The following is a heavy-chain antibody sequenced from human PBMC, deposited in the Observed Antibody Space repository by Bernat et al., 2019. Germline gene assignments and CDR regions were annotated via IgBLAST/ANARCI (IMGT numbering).Heavy chain of an antibody. Sequence: EVQLLESGGGLVQPGGSLRLSCAASGFSFGSYAMGWVRQAPGRGLECVSGMGGVESRTYYADSVKGRFTISRDNSKNTLYLQMNSLRVEDTAVYYCAKTPMFGAYEYYFDYWGQGTLVTVSS. CDR3: AKTPMFGAYEYYFDY. J-gene: IGHJ4*02. CDR2: MGGVESRT. D-gene: IGHD5-12*01. V-gene: IGHV3-23*01. CDR1: GFSFGSYA.